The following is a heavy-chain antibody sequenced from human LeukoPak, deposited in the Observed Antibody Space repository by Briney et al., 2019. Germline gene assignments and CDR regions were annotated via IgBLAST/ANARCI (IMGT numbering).Heavy chain of an antibody. Sequence: ASVKVSCEVSGYTLTELSMHWVRQAPGKGLEWMGGFDPEDGETIYAQKFQGRVTMTEDTSTDTAYMELSSLRSEDTAVYYCATDPRGLYYFDYWGQGTLVTVSS. J-gene: IGHJ4*02. CDR3: ATDPRGLYYFDY. V-gene: IGHV1-24*01. CDR1: GYTLTELS. D-gene: IGHD3-10*01. CDR2: FDPEDGET.